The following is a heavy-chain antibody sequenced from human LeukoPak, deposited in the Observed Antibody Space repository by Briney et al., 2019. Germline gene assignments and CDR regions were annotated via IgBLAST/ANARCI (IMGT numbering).Heavy chain of an antibody. CDR2: VHCSGSA. J-gene: IGHJ6*02. D-gene: IGHD6-19*01. CDR3: ARNRGWYITDV. Sequence: PSETLSLTCGVSGGSVRSDISHWSWIRQPPGKGLEWIGYVHCSGSANYNPSLESRVTMSLDNSKNQFSLDLTSVTAADTAVYYCARNRGWYITDVWGQGAAVTVSS. CDR1: GGSVRSDISH. V-gene: IGHV4-61*01.